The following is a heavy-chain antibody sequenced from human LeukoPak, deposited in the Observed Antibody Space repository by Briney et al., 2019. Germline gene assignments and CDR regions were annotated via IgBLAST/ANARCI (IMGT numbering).Heavy chain of an antibody. J-gene: IGHJ4*02. CDR1: GFTFSSYS. D-gene: IGHD1-26*01. CDR3: ARNRLNTNYFDY. V-gene: IGHV3-21*04. CDR2: ISSSSSYI. Sequence: GGSLRLSCAASGFTFSSYSMNWVRQAPGKGLEWVSSISSSSSYIYYADSVKGRFTISRDNSKNTLYLQMNSLRAEDTAVYYCARNRLNTNYFDYWGQGTLVTVSS.